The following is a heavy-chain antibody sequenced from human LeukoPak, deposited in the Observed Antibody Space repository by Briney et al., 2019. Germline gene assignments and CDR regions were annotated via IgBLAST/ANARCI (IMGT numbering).Heavy chain of an antibody. CDR3: ARDNGVVHGVYYMDV. D-gene: IGHD3-3*01. Sequence: GGSLRLSCAASGFTFSNYWMTWVRQAPGKGLEWVADIKQDGSEKLYVKSVRGRFTISRDNAKMSLFLQLNSLRAEDTAVYYCARDNGVVHGVYYMDVWGKGTTVTVS. V-gene: IGHV3-7*01. J-gene: IGHJ6*03. CDR2: IKQDGSEK. CDR1: GFTFSNYW.